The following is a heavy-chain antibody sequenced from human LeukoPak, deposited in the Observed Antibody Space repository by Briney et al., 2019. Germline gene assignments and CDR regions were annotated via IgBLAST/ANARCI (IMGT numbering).Heavy chain of an antibody. CDR2: IYSGGST. V-gene: IGHV3-53*01. CDR3: ARERWLQLGDAFDI. D-gene: IGHD5-24*01. J-gene: IGHJ3*02. Sequence: GGSLRLSCAASGFTVSSNYMSWVRQAPGKGLEWVSVIYSGGSTYYADSVKGRFTISRDNSKNTLYLQMNSLRAEDTAVYYCARERWLQLGDAFDIWGQGTMVTVSS. CDR1: GFTVSSNY.